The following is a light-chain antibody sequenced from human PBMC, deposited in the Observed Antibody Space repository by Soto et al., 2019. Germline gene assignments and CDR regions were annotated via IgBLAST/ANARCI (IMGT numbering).Light chain of an antibody. CDR3: MQRIQLPRT. V-gene: IGKV2D-29*01. CDR1: QSLLHSDGKTY. Sequence: DIVMTQTPLSLSVTPGQPASISCKSSQSLLHSDGKTYLYWYLQRSGQPPQLLIHEVSNRFSGGPDRFSGSGSGTDFTLEISRVEAEDVGIYYCMQRIQLPRTFGQGTKVEIK. J-gene: IGKJ1*01. CDR2: EVS.